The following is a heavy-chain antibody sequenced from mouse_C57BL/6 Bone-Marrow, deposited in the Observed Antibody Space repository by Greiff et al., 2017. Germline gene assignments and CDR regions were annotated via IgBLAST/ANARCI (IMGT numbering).Heavy chain of an antibody. CDR3: ARWDYYGSSFLSD. CDR1: GFTFTDYY. D-gene: IGHD1-1*01. V-gene: IGHV7-3*01. J-gene: IGHJ2*01. CDR2: IRNKANGYTT. Sequence: EVKLMESGGGLVQPGGSLSLSCAASGFTFTDYYMSWVRQPPGKALEWLGFIRNKANGYTTEYSASVKGRFTISRDNSQSILYLQMNALRAEDSATYYCARWDYYGSSFLSDWGQGTTLTVSS.